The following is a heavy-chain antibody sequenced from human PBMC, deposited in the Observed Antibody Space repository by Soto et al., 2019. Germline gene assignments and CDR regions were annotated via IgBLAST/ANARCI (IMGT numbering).Heavy chain of an antibody. D-gene: IGHD4-4*01. CDR1: GGTFSTCT. J-gene: IGHJ5*02. Sequence: QVQLVQSGAEVKKPGSSVKVSCKASGGTFSTCTITWVRQAPGQGLEWMGRIIPIIGIINYAQKFQGRVTISADKFTGTAYMELTGLRSDDTAVYYCAGDPDSHYNDSHASSYPWGQGTLVTVSS. CDR3: AGDPDSHYNDSHASSYP. V-gene: IGHV1-69*08. CDR2: IIPIIGII.